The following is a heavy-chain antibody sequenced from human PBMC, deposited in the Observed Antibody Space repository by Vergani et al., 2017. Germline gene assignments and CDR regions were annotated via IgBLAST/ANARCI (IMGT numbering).Heavy chain of an antibody. V-gene: IGHV4-39*01. Sequence: QVQLQQWGAGLLKPSETLSLTCAVYGGSIRSSNYYWGWIRQPPGKGLEWIASIYYSGSTYYNPSLKSRVTISVDTSKNQFSLKLSSVTAADTAVYFCARHSTVEWLVKLGWIDPWGQGILVTVSS. D-gene: IGHD6-19*01. CDR3: ARHSTVEWLVKLGWIDP. CDR1: GGSIRSSNYY. CDR2: IYYSGST. J-gene: IGHJ5*02.